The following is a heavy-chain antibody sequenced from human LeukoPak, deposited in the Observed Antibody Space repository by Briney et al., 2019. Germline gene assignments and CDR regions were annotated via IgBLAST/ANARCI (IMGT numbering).Heavy chain of an antibody. D-gene: IGHD4-11*01. J-gene: IGHJ1*01. CDR1: GYTFSSYY. CDR3: ARGSNAEYFQH. CDR2: INPSGGNT. Sequence: ASVEVSCKASGYTFSSYYVHWVRQAPGQGLEWMGIINPSGGNTRNAQKFQGRVTMTRDTSTSTVYMELSSLRSEDTAVYYCARGSNAEYFQHGGQGTLVTVSA. V-gene: IGHV1-46*01.